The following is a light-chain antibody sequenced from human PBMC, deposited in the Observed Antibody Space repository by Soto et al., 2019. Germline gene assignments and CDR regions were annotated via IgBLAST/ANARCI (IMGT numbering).Light chain of an antibody. CDR2: DVS. CDR3: SSYTSSSTYV. Sequence: QSALTQPASVSGSPGQSITLSCTGTSSDVGGYNYVSWYHQHPGKAPKLMIYDVSNRPSGVSNRFSGSKSGNTASLTISVLQAEDEADYYFSSYTSSSTYVFGTGTKLTVL. CDR1: SSDVGGYNY. V-gene: IGLV2-14*01. J-gene: IGLJ1*01.